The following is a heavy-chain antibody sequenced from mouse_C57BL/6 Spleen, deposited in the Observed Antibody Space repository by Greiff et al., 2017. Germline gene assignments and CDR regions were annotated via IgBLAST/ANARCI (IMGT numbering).Heavy chain of an antibody. Sequence: QVQLKESGPGILQSSQTLSLTCSFSGFSLSTSGMGVSWIRQPSGKGLEWLAHIYWDDDKRYNPSLKSRLTISKDTSRNQVFLKITSVDTADTATYYCARRAPITTGEGWYFDVWGTGTTVTVSS. J-gene: IGHJ1*03. CDR3: ARRAPITTGEGWYFDV. CDR1: GFSLSTSGMG. CDR2: IYWDDDK. V-gene: IGHV8-12*01. D-gene: IGHD1-2*01.